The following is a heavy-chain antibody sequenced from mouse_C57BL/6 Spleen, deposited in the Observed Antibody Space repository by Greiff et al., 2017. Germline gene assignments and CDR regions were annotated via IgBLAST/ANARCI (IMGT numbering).Heavy chain of an antibody. CDR2: IYPGDGDT. Sequence: QVQLQQSGPELVKPGASVKISCKASGYAFSSSWMNWVKPRPGKGLEWIGRIYPGDGDTNYNGKFKGKATLTADKSSSTAYMQLSSLTSEDSAVYFCARWGYFDYWGQGTTLTVSS. CDR3: ARWGYFDY. CDR1: GYAFSSSW. V-gene: IGHV1-82*01. J-gene: IGHJ2*01.